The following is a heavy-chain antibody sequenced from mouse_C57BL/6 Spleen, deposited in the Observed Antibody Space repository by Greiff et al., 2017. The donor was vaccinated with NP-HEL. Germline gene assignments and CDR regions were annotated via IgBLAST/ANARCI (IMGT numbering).Heavy chain of an antibody. CDR2: INPNNGGT. CDR3: AREDYDYSEWFAY. D-gene: IGHD2-4*01. CDR1: GYTFTDYY. V-gene: IGHV1-26*01. J-gene: IGHJ2*01. Sequence: EVQLQQSGPELVKPGASVKISCKASGYTFTDYYMNWVKQSHGKSLEWIGDINPNNGGTSYNQKFKGKATLTVDKSSSTAYMELRSLTSEDSAVYYCAREDYDYSEWFAYWGQGTTLTVSS.